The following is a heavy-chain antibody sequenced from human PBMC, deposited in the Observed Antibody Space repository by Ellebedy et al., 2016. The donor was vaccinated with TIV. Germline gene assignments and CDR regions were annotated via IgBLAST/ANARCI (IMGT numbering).Heavy chain of an antibody. CDR3: ARGGWGYGTGYFDY. J-gene: IGHJ4*02. CDR1: GGSISGYY. CDR2: IHGSGST. D-gene: IGHD1-1*01. Sequence: MPSETLSLTCTVAGGSISGYYWSWIRQPAGKGLEWIGRIHGSGSTEYNPSLKSRVAMSEGTSKNQFSLRLSSVTAADTAVYYWARGGWGYGTGYFDYWGQGTLVTVSS. V-gene: IGHV4-4*07.